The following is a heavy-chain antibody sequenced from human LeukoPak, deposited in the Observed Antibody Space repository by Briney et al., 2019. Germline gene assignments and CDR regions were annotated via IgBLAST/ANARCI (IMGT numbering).Heavy chain of an antibody. Sequence: GESLKISCKGSGYTYTSYWTGWVRQMPGKGLEWMGIIYPGDSDTRYSPSFQGQITISADKSTRTAYLQWSSLTASDTAMYYCARQAFSSGYRYTPNAFDIWGQGAMVTVSS. V-gene: IGHV5-51*01. CDR3: ARQAFSSGYRYTPNAFDI. D-gene: IGHD3-16*02. J-gene: IGHJ3*02. CDR1: GYTYTSYW. CDR2: IYPGDSDT.